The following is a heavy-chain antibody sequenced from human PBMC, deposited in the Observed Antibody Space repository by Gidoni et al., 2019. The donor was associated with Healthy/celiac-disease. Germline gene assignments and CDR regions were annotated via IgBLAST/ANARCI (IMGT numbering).Heavy chain of an antibody. CDR3: AKDSRSIVGATLFDY. J-gene: IGHJ4*02. D-gene: IGHD1-26*01. CDR2: ISWNSGSI. V-gene: IGHV3-9*01. Sequence: EVQLVESGGGLVQPGRSLRLSCAASGFTFDDYAMHWVRQAPGKGLEWVSGISWNSGSIGYADSVKGRFTISRDNAKNSLYLQMNSLRAEDTALYYCAKDSRSIVGATLFDYWGQGTLVTVSS. CDR1: GFTFDDYA.